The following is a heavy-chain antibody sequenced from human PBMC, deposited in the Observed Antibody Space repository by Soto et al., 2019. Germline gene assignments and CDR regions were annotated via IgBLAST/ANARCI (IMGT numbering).Heavy chain of an antibody. CDR3: ARESVGATATLDYYSFYMDV. CDR1: GDSFSAYY. V-gene: IGHV1-2*02. D-gene: IGHD1-26*01. CDR2: INPNGGAT. J-gene: IGHJ6*03. Sequence: QVQLVQSGAEVKKPGASVKVSCKTSGDSFSAYYLHWVRQAPGQGLEWLGWINPNGGATKYAQRFRGRVAMTRHTSIRTAYLELPSLRSDDTAIYYCARESVGATATLDYYSFYMDVWGKGTTVTVSS.